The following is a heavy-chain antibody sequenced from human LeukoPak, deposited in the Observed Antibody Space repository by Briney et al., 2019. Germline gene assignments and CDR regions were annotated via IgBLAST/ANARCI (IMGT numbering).Heavy chain of an antibody. J-gene: IGHJ3*02. CDR3: ARGGAFDI. D-gene: IGHD1-26*01. Sequence: GSLRLSCAASGFTFSRHGMHWIRQPPGKGLEWIGYIYYSGSTNYNPSLKSRVTISVDTSKNQFSLKLSSVTAADTAVYYCARGGAFDIWGQGTIVTVSS. CDR1: GFTFSRHG. CDR2: IYYSGST. V-gene: IGHV4-59*11.